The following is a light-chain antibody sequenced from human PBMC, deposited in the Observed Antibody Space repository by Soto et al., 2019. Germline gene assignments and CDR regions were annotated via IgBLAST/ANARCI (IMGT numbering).Light chain of an antibody. CDR3: QSYDNSVGTRV. CDR2: GNT. Sequence: QLVLTQPPSVSGAPGQRVTISCTGSSSNIGTGYDVHWYQQLPGTAPKVLIYGNTNRPSGVPDRFSASKSGTSASLAITGLQAEDEADYYCQSYDNSVGTRVFGGGTKLTVL. CDR1: SSNIGTGYD. V-gene: IGLV1-40*01. J-gene: IGLJ3*02.